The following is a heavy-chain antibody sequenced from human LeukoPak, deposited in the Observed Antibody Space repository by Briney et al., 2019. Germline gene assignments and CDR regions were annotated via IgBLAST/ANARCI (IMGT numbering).Heavy chain of an antibody. CDR2: IYYSGST. D-gene: IGHD6-19*01. CDR1: GGSFSGYY. J-gene: IGHJ3*02. CDR3: ARPYTSGYRGAFDI. Sequence: SSETLSLTCAVYGGSFSGYYWSWIRQPPGKGLEWIGYIYYSGSTNYNPSLKSRVTISVDTSKNQFSLKLSSVTAADTAVYYCARPYTSGYRGAFDIWGQGTMVTVSS. V-gene: IGHV4-59*01.